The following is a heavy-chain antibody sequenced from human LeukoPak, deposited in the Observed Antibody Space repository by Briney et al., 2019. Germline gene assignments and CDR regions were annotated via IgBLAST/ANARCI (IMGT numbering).Heavy chain of an antibody. D-gene: IGHD2-21*02. CDR2: ISGSGGST. V-gene: IGHV3-23*01. Sequence: GGSLRLSCAASGFTFSSYTMNWVRQAPGKGLEWVSAISGSGGSTYYADSVKGRFTISRDNSKNTLYLQMNSLRAEDTAVYYCAKDRVGYCGGDCYSDFDYWGQGTLVTVSS. J-gene: IGHJ4*02. CDR3: AKDRVGYCGGDCYSDFDY. CDR1: GFTFSSYT.